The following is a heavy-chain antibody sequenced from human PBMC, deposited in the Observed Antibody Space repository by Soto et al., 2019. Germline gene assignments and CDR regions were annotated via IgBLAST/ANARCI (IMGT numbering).Heavy chain of an antibody. V-gene: IGHV1-69*13. D-gene: IGHD6-13*01. J-gene: IGHJ4*02. CDR1: GGTLKNSA. Sequence: SVKVSCKAAGGTLKNSAISWVRQAPGQGLEWMGGIIPVFGPALYTQKFQGRVTITADESTNTAFLDVSSLRSEDTAVYYCGRGGSWAKVDSWGPGTLVTVSS. CDR3: GRGGSWAKVDS. CDR2: IIPVFGPA.